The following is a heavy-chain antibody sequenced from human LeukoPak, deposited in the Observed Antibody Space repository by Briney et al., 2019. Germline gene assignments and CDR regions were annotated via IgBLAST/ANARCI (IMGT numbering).Heavy chain of an antibody. D-gene: IGHD3-3*01. CDR2: ITGSGGGT. CDR3: AKDGGGSLEWLPPMDV. J-gene: IGHJ6*02. Sequence: SGGSLRLSCAASGFTFSSYAMHWVRQAPGKGLEWVSSITGSGGGTYYGDSVKGRFTISRDNSMNTLLLQMNSLRAEDTAVYYCAKDGGGSLEWLPPMDVWGQGTTVTVSS. CDR1: GFTFSSYA. V-gene: IGHV3-23*01.